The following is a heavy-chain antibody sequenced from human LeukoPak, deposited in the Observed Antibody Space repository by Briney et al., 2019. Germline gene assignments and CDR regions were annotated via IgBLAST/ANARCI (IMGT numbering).Heavy chain of an antibody. D-gene: IGHD2-21*02. J-gene: IGHJ6*02. CDR1: GYTFTSYY. Sequence: ASVKVSCKASGYTFTSYYMHWVRQAPGQGLEWMGIINPSGGGTSYAQKFQGRVTMTRDTSTSTVYMELSSLRSEDTAVYYCGGAYCGGDCYSAPNYYYYYGMDVWGQGTTVTVSS. CDR3: GGAYCGGDCYSAPNYYYYYGMDV. V-gene: IGHV1-46*01. CDR2: INPSGGGT.